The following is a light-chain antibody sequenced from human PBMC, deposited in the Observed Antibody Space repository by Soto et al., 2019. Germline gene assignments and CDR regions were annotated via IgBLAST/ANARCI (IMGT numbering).Light chain of an antibody. CDR1: RTDVGGYNF. V-gene: IGLV2-14*01. CDR3: CSYVSSKTYV. J-gene: IGLJ1*01. Sequence: ALTQPASVSGSPGQSITISCTGTRTDVGGYNFVSWYQQHPGKAPKLIIYEVSNRPSGVSNRFSGSKSDNTASLTISGLQAEDEADYYCCSYVSSKTYVFGTGTRSPS. CDR2: EVS.